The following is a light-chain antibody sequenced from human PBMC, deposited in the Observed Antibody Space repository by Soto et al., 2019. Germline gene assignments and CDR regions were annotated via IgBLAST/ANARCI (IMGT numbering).Light chain of an antibody. V-gene: IGKV3-11*01. Sequence: EIVLTQSPATLSLSPGERATLSCRASQSVSTYLAWYQQKPGQAPRLFIYDASKRATDIPARFSGSGSGADFTLTISSLEPEDFAVYYCHQRSTWPLLTFGGGTKVEI. CDR1: QSVSTY. J-gene: IGKJ4*01. CDR3: HQRSTWPLLT. CDR2: DAS.